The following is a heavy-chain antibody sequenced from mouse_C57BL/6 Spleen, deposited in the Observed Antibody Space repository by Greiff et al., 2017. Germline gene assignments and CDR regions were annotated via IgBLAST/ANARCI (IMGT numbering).Heavy chain of an antibody. J-gene: IGHJ2*01. CDR3: AGGLLGYFDY. CDR2: ISSGSSTI. D-gene: IGHD2-3*01. Sequence: EVKVVESGGGLVKPGGSLTLSCAASGFTFSDYGMHWVRQAPEKGLEWVAYISSGSSTIYYADTVKGRFTISRDNAKNTLFLQMTSLRSEDTAMYYCAGGLLGYFDYWGQGTTLTVSS. CDR1: GFTFSDYG. V-gene: IGHV5-17*01.